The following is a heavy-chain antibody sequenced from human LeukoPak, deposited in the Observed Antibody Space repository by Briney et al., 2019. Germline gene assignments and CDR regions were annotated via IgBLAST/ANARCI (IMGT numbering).Heavy chain of an antibody. V-gene: IGHV3-74*01. J-gene: IGHJ4*02. CDR3: ARDRNWNGVLDY. Sequence: GLSLRLSCAASGFTFSSYWMHWVRQAPGKGLVWVSRINRDGSSTNYADSVKGRFTISRDNARDTLYLQMSSLRAEDTAVYYCARDRNWNGVLDYWGQGTLVTASS. CDR1: GFTFSSYW. D-gene: IGHD1-1*01. CDR2: INRDGSST.